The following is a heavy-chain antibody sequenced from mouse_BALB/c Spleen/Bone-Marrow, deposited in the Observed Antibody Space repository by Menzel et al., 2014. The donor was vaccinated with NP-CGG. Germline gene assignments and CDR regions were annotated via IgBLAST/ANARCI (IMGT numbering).Heavy chain of an antibody. Sequence: VMLVESGPGLVAPSQSLSITCTVSEFSLTSYGVHWVRQPPGKGLEWLGVIWAGGSTNYNSAHMSRLSISKDNSKSQVFLKMNSLQTDDTAMYYCARGGSSRAWFAYWGQGTLVTVSA. CDR2: IWAGGST. V-gene: IGHV2-9*02. CDR1: EFSLTSYG. CDR3: ARGGSSRAWFAY. D-gene: IGHD1-1*01. J-gene: IGHJ3*01.